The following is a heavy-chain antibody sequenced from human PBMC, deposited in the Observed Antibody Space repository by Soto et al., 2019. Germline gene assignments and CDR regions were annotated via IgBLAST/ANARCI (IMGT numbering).Heavy chain of an antibody. CDR2: ISPSGSP. J-gene: IGHJ5*02. V-gene: IGHV4-30-2*01. CDR3: ARSVLA. Sequence: QLQESGSRLVRPSQTLSLTCSVYGVAVNRGGYSWSWIRQPPGKGLEWIGFISPSGSPAYNPSLKSRVTISVDRSTYQFSLELSSVTAADTAVYYCARSVLAWVPGTLVTVSS. D-gene: IGHD3-10*02. CDR1: GVAVNRGGYS.